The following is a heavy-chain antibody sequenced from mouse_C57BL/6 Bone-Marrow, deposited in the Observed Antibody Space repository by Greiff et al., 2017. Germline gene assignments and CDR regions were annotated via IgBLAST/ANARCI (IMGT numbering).Heavy chain of an antibody. J-gene: IGHJ4*01. CDR3: TRAYYYGSSPMDY. Sequence: EVKLVESGGGLVQPGGSMKLSCAASGFTFSDAWMDWVRQSPEKGLEWVAEIRNKANNHATYYAESVKGRFTISSDDSKSSVYLQMHSLRAEDTGIYYCTRAYYYGSSPMDYWGQGTSVTVSA. CDR1: GFTFSDAW. CDR2: IRNKANNHAT. D-gene: IGHD1-1*01. V-gene: IGHV6-6*01.